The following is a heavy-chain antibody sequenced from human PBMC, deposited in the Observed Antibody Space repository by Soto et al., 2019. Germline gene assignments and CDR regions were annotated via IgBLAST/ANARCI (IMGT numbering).Heavy chain of an antibody. CDR1: GYTFTGYY. D-gene: IGHD2-2*01. Sequence: ASVKVSCKASGYTFTGYYMHWVRQAPGQGLEWMGWINPNSGGTNYAQKFQGWVTMTRDTSISTAYMELSRLRSDDTAVYYCARDPGYCSSTSCPGGAFDIWGQGTMVTVSS. CDR3: ARDPGYCSSTSCPGGAFDI. V-gene: IGHV1-2*04. CDR2: INPNSGGT. J-gene: IGHJ3*02.